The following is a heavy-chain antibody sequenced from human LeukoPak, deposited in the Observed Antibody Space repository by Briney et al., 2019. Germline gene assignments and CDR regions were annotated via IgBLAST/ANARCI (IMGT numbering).Heavy chain of an antibody. J-gene: IGHJ4*02. CDR1: GFTFSSYE. CDR3: ARRAITAGFGFDY. CDR2: ITSSVSGI. V-gene: IGHV3-48*03. D-gene: IGHD3-10*01. Sequence: GGSLRLSCAASGFTFSSYEMICVRQAPGKGLEWVSYITSSVSGIYYADSVKGRFAISRDNAKNSLNLQMNSLRAEDTAVYYCARRAITAGFGFDYWGQGTLVTVSS.